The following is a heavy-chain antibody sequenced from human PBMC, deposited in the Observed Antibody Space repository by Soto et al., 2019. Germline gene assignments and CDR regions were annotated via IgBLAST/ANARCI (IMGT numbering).Heavy chain of an antibody. CDR3: ARTEMATVYFDY. D-gene: IGHD4-4*01. CDR1: GGSISSSSYY. Sequence: SETLSLTCTVSGGSISSSSYYWGWIRQPPGKGLEWIGSIYYSGSTYYNPSLKSRVTISVDTSKNQFSLKLSSVTAADTAVYYCARTEMATVYFDYWGQGTLVTVSS. J-gene: IGHJ4*02. CDR2: IYYSGST. V-gene: IGHV4-39*07.